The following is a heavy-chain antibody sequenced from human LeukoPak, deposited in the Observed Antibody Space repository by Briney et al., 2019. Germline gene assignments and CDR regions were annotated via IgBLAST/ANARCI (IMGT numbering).Heavy chain of an antibody. CDR1: GGSISSGSYY. CDR3: ARDDYYGSGSYKQLRFDP. CDR2: IYTSGST. J-gene: IGHJ5*02. V-gene: IGHV4-61*02. D-gene: IGHD3-10*01. Sequence: SETLSLTCTVSGGSISSGSYYWSWIRQPAGKGLEWIGRIYTSGSTNYNPSLKSRVTISVDTSKNQFSLKLSSVTAADTAVYYCARDDYYGSGSYKQLRFDPWGQGTLVTVSS.